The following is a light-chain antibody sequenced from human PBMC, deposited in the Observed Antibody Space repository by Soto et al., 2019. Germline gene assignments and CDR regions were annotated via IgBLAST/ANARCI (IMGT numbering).Light chain of an antibody. Sequence: QSVLTQPASVSGSPGQSITISCSGTSSDVGGNNYVSWYQQYPGKAPKLMIYEVSKRPSGVSNRFSASKSAYTASLTISGLQAEDEATYFCSSFTTSYFYVFGPGTKLTVL. CDR3: SSFTTSYFYV. CDR1: SSDVGGNNY. CDR2: EVS. V-gene: IGLV2-14*01. J-gene: IGLJ1*01.